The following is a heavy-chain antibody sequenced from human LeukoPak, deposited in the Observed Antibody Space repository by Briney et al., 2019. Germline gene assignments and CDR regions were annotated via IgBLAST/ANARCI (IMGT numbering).Heavy chain of an antibody. CDR1: GFTFSNYA. V-gene: IGHV3-7*01. CDR2: MKGDGRHI. Sequence: GGSLRLSCAASGFTFSNYAMSWVRQAPGRRLEWVASMKGDGRHIYYVDSVKGRFIISRDNAGHLLYLHMSSLRPEDTAVYYCARLFGGVTTFDYWGQGALVTVSS. D-gene: IGHD3-3*01. CDR3: ARLFGGVTTFDY. J-gene: IGHJ4*01.